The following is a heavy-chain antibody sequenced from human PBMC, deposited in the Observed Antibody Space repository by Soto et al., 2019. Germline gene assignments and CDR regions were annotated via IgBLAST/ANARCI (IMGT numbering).Heavy chain of an antibody. J-gene: IGHJ5*02. V-gene: IGHV1-8*01. D-gene: IGHD2-15*01. CDR1: GYTFTSSD. Sequence: QVQLVQSGAEVKKPGASVRVSCKASGYTFTSSDVYWVRQATGQGLELMGWMNPNTGNTGYAQKFQGRVTMTWNTSISTAYMELSSLRSEDTAVYYCARGSNHCSGGSCYSDWFDPWGQGTPVTVSS. CDR2: MNPNTGNT. CDR3: ARGSNHCSGGSCYSDWFDP.